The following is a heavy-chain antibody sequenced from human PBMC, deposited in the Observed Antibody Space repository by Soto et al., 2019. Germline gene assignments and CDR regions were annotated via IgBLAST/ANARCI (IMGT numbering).Heavy chain of an antibody. CDR2: ISSSGSTI. D-gene: IGHD3-10*01. V-gene: IGHV3-48*03. CDR1: GFTFSSYE. Sequence: EVQLVESGGGVVQPGGSLRLSCAASGFTFSSYEMNWVRQAPGKGLEWVSYISSSGSTIYYADSVKGRFTISRDNAKNSLYLKLNTLRAEDTAVYYCARAVRRFGLYYFDYWGQGTLVTVSS. CDR3: ARAVRRFGLYYFDY. J-gene: IGHJ4*02.